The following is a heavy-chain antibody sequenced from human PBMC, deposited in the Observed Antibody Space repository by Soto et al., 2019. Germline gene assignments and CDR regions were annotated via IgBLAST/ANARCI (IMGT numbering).Heavy chain of an antibody. CDR2: ISSSSSTI. CDR3: ARDGQLGAVVSVIDP. D-gene: IGHD6-6*01. CDR1: GFTFSSYS. V-gene: IGHV3-48*01. Sequence: GGSLRLSCAASGFTFSSYSMNWVRQAPGKGLEWVSYISSSSSTIYYADSVKGRFTISRDNAKNSLYLQMNSLRAEDTAVYYCARDGQLGAVVSVIDPWGQGTLVTVSS. J-gene: IGHJ5*02.